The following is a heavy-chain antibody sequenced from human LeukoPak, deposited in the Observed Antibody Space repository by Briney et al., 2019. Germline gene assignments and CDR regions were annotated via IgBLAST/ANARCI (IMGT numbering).Heavy chain of an antibody. CDR1: GFIFNNYA. CDR3: ATYDLWTTYYTFQY. Sequence: GGSLRLSCAASGFIFNNYAMSWVRQAPGKGLEWVSSISTTGSTTYYADSVRGRFTISRDNSQNTLSLQMDSLTSADTAVYSCATYDLWTTYYTFQYWGQGTLVSVSS. CDR2: ISTTGSTT. D-gene: IGHD3-3*01. J-gene: IGHJ4*02. V-gene: IGHV3-23*01.